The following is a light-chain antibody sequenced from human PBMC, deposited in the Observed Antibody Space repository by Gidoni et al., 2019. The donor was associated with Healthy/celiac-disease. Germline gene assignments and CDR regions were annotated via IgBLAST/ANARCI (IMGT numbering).Light chain of an antibody. CDR3: QQRSNWPT. CDR2: DAS. V-gene: IGKV3-11*01. Sequence: EIVLTQSPATLSLSPGARATLSCRASQSVSSYLAWYQQKPGQAPRLLIYDASNRATGIPARFSGSGSGTDFTLTISSLEPEDFAVYYCQQRSNWPTFGQXTKLEIK. J-gene: IGKJ2*01. CDR1: QSVSSY.